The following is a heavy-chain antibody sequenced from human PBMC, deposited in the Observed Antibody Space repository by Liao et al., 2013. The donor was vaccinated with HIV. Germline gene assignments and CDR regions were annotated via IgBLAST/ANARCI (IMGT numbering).Heavy chain of an antibody. CDR1: GASITSGDYY. J-gene: IGHJ1*01. CDR3: ARDGRIPLFGAHIQGFFQH. Sequence: QVQLQESGPGLAKPSETLSLICTVSGASITSGDYYWGWIRQTPGMGLEWIGSVFYGGSPYYNPSLKSRVTVSLDTSKNQVSLKLSSVTAADTAVYFCARDGRIPLFGAHIQGFFQHWGQGTQVTVSS. CDR2: VFYGGSP. V-gene: IGHV4-39*07. D-gene: IGHD3-3*01.